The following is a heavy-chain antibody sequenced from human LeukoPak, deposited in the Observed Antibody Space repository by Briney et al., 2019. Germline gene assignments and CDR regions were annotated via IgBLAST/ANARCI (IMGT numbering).Heavy chain of an antibody. D-gene: IGHD3-22*01. CDR2: TYYRSKWYN. V-gene: IGHV6-1*01. J-gene: IGHJ6*02. Sequence: SQTLSLTCALSGDSVSSNSATWHWIRQSPSRGLEWLGRTYYRSKWYNDYGTSVKSRLTINPETSKNQFSLQLNSVTPEDTAVYYCARGHYDSRGYFGGMDVWGQGTTVTVSS. CDR3: ARGHYDSRGYFGGMDV. CDR1: GDSVSSNSAT.